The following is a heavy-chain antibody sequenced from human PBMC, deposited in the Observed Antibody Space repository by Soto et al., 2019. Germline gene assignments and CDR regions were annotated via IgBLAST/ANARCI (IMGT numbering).Heavy chain of an antibody. V-gene: IGHV1-3*01. CDR1: GYTFTSYA. D-gene: IGHD2-2*01. CDR3: ARTYCSTTGCSQRDFDY. CDR2: INAGNGNT. J-gene: IGHJ4*02. Sequence: GASVKVSCKASGYTFTSYAMHWVRQAPGQRLEWMGWINAGNGNTKYSQKFQGRVTITRDASASTVYLELSSLKSEDTAVYYCARTYCSTTGCSQRDFDYWGQGTPVTVSS.